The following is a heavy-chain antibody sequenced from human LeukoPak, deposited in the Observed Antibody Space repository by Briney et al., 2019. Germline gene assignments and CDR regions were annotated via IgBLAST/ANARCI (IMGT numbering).Heavy chain of an antibody. CDR2: INPNSGGQ. V-gene: IGHV1-2*02. D-gene: IGHD3-3*01. CDR1: GYTFTGYY. Sequence: ASVKVSCQASGYTFTGYYMHWVRQAPGQGLEWMGWINPNSGGQNYAQKFQGRVTMTRDTSISTAYMERSRLRSDDTAVYYCARLSRSVGAFDIWGQGTMVTVSS. J-gene: IGHJ3*02. CDR3: ARLSRSVGAFDI.